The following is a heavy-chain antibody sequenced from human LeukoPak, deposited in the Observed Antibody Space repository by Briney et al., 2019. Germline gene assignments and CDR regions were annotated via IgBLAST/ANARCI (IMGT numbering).Heavy chain of an antibody. J-gene: IGHJ4*02. CDR3: VRGSTLRHYQY. CDR2: IYSSGST. D-gene: IGHD3-16*01. V-gene: IGHV4-59*08. Sequence: SETLSLTCTVSGGSIRGYFWSWIRQPPGKGLEWIGHIYSSGSTTYTPSLQGRVTISLDTSKNQFSLKLSSVTAADTAVYYCVRGSTLRHYQYWGQGTLVTVSS. CDR1: GGSIRGYF.